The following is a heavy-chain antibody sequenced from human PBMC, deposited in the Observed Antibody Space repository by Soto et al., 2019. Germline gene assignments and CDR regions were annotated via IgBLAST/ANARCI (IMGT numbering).Heavy chain of an antibody. CDR2: ISAYNGNT. CDR1: GYTFTSYG. J-gene: IGHJ4*02. V-gene: IGHV1-18*01. D-gene: IGHD1-26*01. CDR3: ARDRGSYALDY. Sequence: QVQLVQSGAEVKKPGASVKVSCKASGYTFTSYGIIWVRQAPGQGLEWMGWISAYNGNTHYAQKLQGRVTMTTDTSTSTDYLELRSQRSDDTAVYDCARDRGSYALDYWGQGTLVTVSS.